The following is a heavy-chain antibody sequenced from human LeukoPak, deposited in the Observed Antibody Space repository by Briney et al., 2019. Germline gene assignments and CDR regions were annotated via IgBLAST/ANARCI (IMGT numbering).Heavy chain of an antibody. CDR2: SRNRAKSYTT. CDR3: ARDGRYSNSWPDY. D-gene: IGHD6-13*01. J-gene: IGHJ4*02. CDR1: GFTFSDHY. Sequence: GGSLRLSCAVSGFTFSDHYMDWVRQAPGKGLEWVGRSRNRAKSYTTDYAASVKGRFTISRDDSKSTLHLQMNSLETEDTAVYYCARDGRYSNSWPDYWGQGTLVTVSS. V-gene: IGHV3-72*01.